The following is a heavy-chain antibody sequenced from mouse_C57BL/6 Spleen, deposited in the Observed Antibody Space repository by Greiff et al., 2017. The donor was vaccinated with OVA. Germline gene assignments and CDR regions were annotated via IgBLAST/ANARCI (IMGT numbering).Heavy chain of an antibody. CDR3: ARGYGNSYAMDY. D-gene: IGHD2-1*01. V-gene: IGHV1-59*01. CDR2: IDPSDSYT. Sequence: QVQLQQPGAELVRPGTSVKLSCKASGYTFTSYWIHWVKQRPGQGLEWIGVIDPSDSYTNYNQKFKGKATLTVDTSSSTAYMQLSSLTSEDSEVYYCARGYGNSYAMDYWGQGTSVTVSS. CDR1: GYTFTSYW. J-gene: IGHJ4*01.